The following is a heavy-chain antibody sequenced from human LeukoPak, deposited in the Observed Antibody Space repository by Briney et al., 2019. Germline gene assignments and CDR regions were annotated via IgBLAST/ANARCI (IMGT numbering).Heavy chain of an antibody. Sequence: VASVKVSCKASGYTFTGYYMHWVRQAPGQGLEWMGWINPNSGGTNYAQKFQGWVTMTRDTSISTAYLELSRLRSDDTAVYYCARDRWGPEGDFDYWGQGTLVTVSS. D-gene: IGHD1-26*01. CDR1: GYTFTGYY. V-gene: IGHV1-2*04. CDR2: INPNSGGT. J-gene: IGHJ4*02. CDR3: ARDRWGPEGDFDY.